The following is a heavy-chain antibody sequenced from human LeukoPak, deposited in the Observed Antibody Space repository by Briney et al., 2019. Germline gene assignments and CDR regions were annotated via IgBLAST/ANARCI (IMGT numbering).Heavy chain of an antibody. V-gene: IGHV3-30*18. Sequence: GGSLRLSCAASGFTFSDYYMSWIRQAPGKGLEWVAVISYDGSNKYYADSVKGRFTISRDNSKNTLYLQMNSLRAEDTAVYYCAKDRGLYSFDYWGQGTLVTVSS. D-gene: IGHD2-15*01. J-gene: IGHJ4*02. CDR3: AKDRGLYSFDY. CDR2: ISYDGSNK. CDR1: GFTFSDYY.